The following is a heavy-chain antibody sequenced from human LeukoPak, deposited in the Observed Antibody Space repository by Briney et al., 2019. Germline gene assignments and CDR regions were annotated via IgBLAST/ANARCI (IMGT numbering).Heavy chain of an antibody. J-gene: IGHJ5*02. CDR3: ARWAIFGGWFDR. CDR2: IYTSGST. V-gene: IGHV4-61*02. CDR1: GGSISSGSYY. Sequence: TLSLTCTVSGGSISSGSYYWSWIRQPAGKGLEWIGRIYTSGSTNYNPSLKSRVTISVDTSKNQFSLKLSSVTAADTAAYYCARWAIFGGWFDRWGQGTLVTVSS. D-gene: IGHD3-10*01.